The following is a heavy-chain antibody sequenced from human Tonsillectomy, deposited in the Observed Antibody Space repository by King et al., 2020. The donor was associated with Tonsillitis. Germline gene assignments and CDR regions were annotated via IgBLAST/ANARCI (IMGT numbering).Heavy chain of an antibody. CDR2: IIPIFGTA. J-gene: IGHJ6*03. CDR1: GGTFSSYA. CDR3: ARVSGRFLEWLPYYYMDV. Sequence: QLVQSGAEVKKPGSSVKVSCKASGGTFSSYAISWVRQAPGQGLEWMGGIIPIFGTANYAQKFQGRVTITADESTSTAYMELSSLRSEDTAVYYCARVSGRFLEWLPYYYMDVWGKGTTVTVSS. V-gene: IGHV1-69*01. D-gene: IGHD3-3*01.